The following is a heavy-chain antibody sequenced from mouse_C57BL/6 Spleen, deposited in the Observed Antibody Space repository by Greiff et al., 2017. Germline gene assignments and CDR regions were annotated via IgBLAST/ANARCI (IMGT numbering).Heavy chain of an antibody. J-gene: IGHJ4*01. Sequence: VQLQQPGTELVKPGASVKLSCKASGYTFTSYWMHWVKQRPGQGLEWIGNINPSNGGTNYNEKFKSKATLTVDKSSSTAYMQLSSLTSEDSAVYYCARHDYDGGGAMDYWGQGTSVTVSS. CDR3: ARHDYDGGGAMDY. D-gene: IGHD2-4*01. V-gene: IGHV1-53*01. CDR1: GYTFTSYW. CDR2: INPSNGGT.